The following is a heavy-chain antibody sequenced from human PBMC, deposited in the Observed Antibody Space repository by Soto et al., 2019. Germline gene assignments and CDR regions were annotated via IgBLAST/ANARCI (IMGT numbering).Heavy chain of an antibody. CDR1: GFTFDKYG. D-gene: IGHD3-10*01. J-gene: IGHJ4*02. CDR2: INWNGEST. V-gene: IGHV3-20*04. CDR3: ARFTGQRLSSDFDS. Sequence: GGSLRLSCASSGFTFDKYGMSWVRQAPGKGLEWVSAINWNGESTGYADSVKGRFTISRDNAKNSLYLQLKSLRGEDTALYYCARFTGQRLSSDFDSWGQGALVTVSS.